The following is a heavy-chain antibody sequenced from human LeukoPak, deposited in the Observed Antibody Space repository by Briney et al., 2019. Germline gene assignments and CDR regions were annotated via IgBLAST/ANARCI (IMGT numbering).Heavy chain of an antibody. CDR3: AREGSMVRGVMALGNGFDP. J-gene: IGHJ5*02. V-gene: IGHV3-21*01. CDR2: ISSSSSYI. D-gene: IGHD3-10*01. CDR1: GGSFSGYY. Sequence: ETLSLTCAVYGGSFSGYYWSWIRQPPGKGLEWVSSISSSSSYIYYADSVKGRFTISRDNAKNSLYVQMNSLRAEDTAVYYCAREGSMVRGVMALGNGFDPWGQGTLVIVSS.